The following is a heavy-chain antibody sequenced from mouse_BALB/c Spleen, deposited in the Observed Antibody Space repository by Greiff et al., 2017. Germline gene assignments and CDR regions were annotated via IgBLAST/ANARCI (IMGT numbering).Heavy chain of an antibody. Sequence: EVQGVESGGGLVKPGGSLKLSCAASGFTFSSYAMSWVRQTPEKRLEWVASISSGGSTYYPDSVKGRFTISRDNARNILYLQMSSLRSEDTAMYYCARGGGTYYYAMDYWGQGTSVTVSA. D-gene: IGHD2-14*01. CDR1: GFTFSSYA. CDR3: ARGGGTYYYAMDY. CDR2: ISSGGST. V-gene: IGHV5-6-5*01. J-gene: IGHJ4*01.